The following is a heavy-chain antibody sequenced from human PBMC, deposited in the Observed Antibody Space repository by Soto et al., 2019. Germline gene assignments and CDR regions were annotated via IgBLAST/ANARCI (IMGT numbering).Heavy chain of an antibody. CDR3: ARGSTGYSSSWYRY. CDR2: IYNSGST. D-gene: IGHD6-13*01. V-gene: IGHV4-61*05. CDR1: GGSISSSSYY. Sequence: SETLSLTCTVSGGSISSSSYYWSWIRQPPGKGLEWIGYIYNSGSTNYNPSLKSRVTISVDTSKNQFSLKLSSVTAADTAVYYCARGSTGYSSSWYRYWGQGTLVTVSS. J-gene: IGHJ4*02.